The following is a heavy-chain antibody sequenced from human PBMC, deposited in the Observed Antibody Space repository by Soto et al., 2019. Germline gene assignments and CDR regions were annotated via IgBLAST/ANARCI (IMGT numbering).Heavy chain of an antibody. J-gene: IGHJ5*02. CDR1: GGSISSSSYY. CDR3: ARHEQLAGWFDP. Sequence: QLQLQESGPGLVKPSETLSLTCTVSGGSISSSSYYWGWIRQPPGKGLEWIGSIYYSGSTYYNPSLKSRVTISVDTSKNQFSLKLSSVTAADTAVYYCARHEQLAGWFDPWGQGTLVTVSS. CDR2: IYYSGST. V-gene: IGHV4-39*01. D-gene: IGHD1-1*01.